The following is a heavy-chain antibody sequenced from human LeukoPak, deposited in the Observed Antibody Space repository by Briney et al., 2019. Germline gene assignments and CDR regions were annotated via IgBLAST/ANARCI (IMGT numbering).Heavy chain of an antibody. CDR2: INPNSGGT. CDR1: GYTFTGYY. D-gene: IGHD3-22*01. V-gene: IGHV1-2*02. Sequence: ASVKVSCKASGYTFTGYYLHWVRQAPGQGLEWMGWINPNSGGTKYAQKFQGRVTLTRDTSISTAYMDLSRLRSDDTAVYYCARWRISSGYSFDYWGQGTLVTVSS. CDR3: ARWRISSGYSFDY. J-gene: IGHJ4*02.